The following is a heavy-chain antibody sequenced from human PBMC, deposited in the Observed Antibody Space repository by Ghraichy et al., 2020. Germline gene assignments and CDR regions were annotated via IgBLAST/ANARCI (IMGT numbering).Heavy chain of an antibody. V-gene: IGHV3-15*01. CDR2: IKSKTDGGTI. CDR3: TTDSPMVRGVNDF. J-gene: IGHJ4*02. CDR1: GFTFSNAW. Sequence: GESLNISCAASGFTFSNAWMNWVRQAPGKGLEWVGRIKSKTDGGTIDYAAPVKGRFTISGDDSKNTLYLQMNSLKTEDTAVYYCTTDSPMVRGVNDFWGQGTLVTVSS. D-gene: IGHD3-10*01.